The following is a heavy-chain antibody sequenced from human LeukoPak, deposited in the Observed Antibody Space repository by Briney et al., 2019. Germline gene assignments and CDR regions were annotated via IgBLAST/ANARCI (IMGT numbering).Heavy chain of an antibody. J-gene: IGHJ4*02. Sequence: GASVKVSCKASGYTFTIYGFSWVRPAPGQGLEWMGWISAYNGYTDYAQKFQFRVTMTTDTSTSTAYMELRSLRSDDTAVYYCAIGYRLRFTEWLSRTFDYWGQGTLVSVSS. CDR3: AIGYRLRFTEWLSRTFDY. CDR1: GYTFTIYG. D-gene: IGHD3-3*01. CDR2: ISAYNGYT. V-gene: IGHV1-18*01.